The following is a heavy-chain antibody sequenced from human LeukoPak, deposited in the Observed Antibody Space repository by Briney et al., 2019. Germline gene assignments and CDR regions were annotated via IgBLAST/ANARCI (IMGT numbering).Heavy chain of an antibody. J-gene: IGHJ1*01. V-gene: IGHV3-73*01. CDR2: VSSNANNYAT. D-gene: IGHD3-22*01. CDR1: GVTFSGSA. Sequence: GGSLRLSCAASGVTFSGSAMHWVRQASGKGLVWVARVSSNANNYATAYAASVRGRFTISSDDTKNTAYLQMDSLKSEDTAIYYYSHYDSSAYYAFQPWGQGTLVTVSS. CDR3: SHYDSSAYYAFQP.